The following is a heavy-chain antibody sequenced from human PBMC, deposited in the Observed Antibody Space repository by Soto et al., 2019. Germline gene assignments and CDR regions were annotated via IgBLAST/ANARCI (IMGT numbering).Heavy chain of an antibody. CDR3: VRDCSGGGCYSDYGMDV. D-gene: IGHD2-15*01. V-gene: IGHV4-4*07. CDR1: GDSVIRYY. J-gene: IGHJ6*02. CDR2: IYISGST. Sequence: NLSETLSLTCTVSGDSVIRYYWSWIRQPAGRGLEWIGRIYISGSTDYNPSLKGRVSMSVDRSKNQFSLKLTSVTAADTAVYYCVRDCSGGGCYSDYGMDVWGQGTTVTVSS.